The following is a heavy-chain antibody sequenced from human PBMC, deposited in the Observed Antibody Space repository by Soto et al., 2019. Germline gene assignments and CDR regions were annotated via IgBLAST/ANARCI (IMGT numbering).Heavy chain of an antibody. CDR1: GGSISSSSYY. J-gene: IGHJ4*02. D-gene: IGHD5-12*01. V-gene: IGHV4-39*01. Sequence: SETLSLTCTVSGGSISSSSYYWGWIRQPPGKGLEWIGSIYYSGSTYYNPSLKSRVTISVDTSKNQFSLKLSSVTAADTAVYYCARLGKDGYNHYFDYWGQGTLVTVS. CDR2: IYYSGST. CDR3: ARLGKDGYNHYFDY.